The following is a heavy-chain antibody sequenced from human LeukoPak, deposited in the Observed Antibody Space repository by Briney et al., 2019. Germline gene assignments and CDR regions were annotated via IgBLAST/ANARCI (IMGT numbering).Heavy chain of an antibody. Sequence: PSETLSLTCAVDGGSFSSYYWSWIRQHPGKGLEWIGEINHSGSTNYNPPLKSRVTISVDTSKNQFSLKLSSVTAADTAVYYCARRRYCSSTSCPPSWFDPWGQGTLVTVSS. CDR2: INHSGST. V-gene: IGHV4-34*01. CDR1: GGSFSSYY. D-gene: IGHD2-2*01. J-gene: IGHJ5*02. CDR3: ARRRYCSSTSCPPSWFDP.